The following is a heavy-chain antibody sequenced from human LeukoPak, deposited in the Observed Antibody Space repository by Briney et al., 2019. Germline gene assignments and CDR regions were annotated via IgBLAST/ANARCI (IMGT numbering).Heavy chain of an antibody. CDR3: ARVRLGESSIADY. CDR2: ISSSGSTI. J-gene: IGHJ4*02. D-gene: IGHD3-16*01. CDR1: GFTFSGYY. Sequence: GGSLRLSCAASGFTFSGYYMSWIRQAPGKGLEWVSYISSSGSTIYYADSVKGRFTISRDNANNSLYLQMNSLRVEDTAVYYCARVRLGESSIADYWGQGTLVTVSS. V-gene: IGHV3-11*04.